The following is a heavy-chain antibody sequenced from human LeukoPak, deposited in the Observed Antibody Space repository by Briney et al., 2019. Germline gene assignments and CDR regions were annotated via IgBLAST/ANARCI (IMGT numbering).Heavy chain of an antibody. J-gene: IGHJ6*02. CDR1: GFTFSSYW. CDR3: ARGRNLAV. V-gene: IGHV3-7*01. CDR2: IKEDGREK. Sequence: PGVSLRLSCAASGFTFSSYWMSWVRQAPGEGLEWVANIKEDGREKYYVDSVKGRLTISRDNAKKSLFLQMNSLRVEDTAVYYCARGRNLAVWGQGTTVTVSS.